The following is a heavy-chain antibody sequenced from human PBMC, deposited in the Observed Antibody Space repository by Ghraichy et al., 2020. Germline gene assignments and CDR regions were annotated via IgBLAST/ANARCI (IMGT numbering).Heavy chain of an antibody. CDR1: GGSISSGGYY. V-gene: IGHV4-61*09. CDR3: AREGLVRESVPDY. D-gene: IGHD3-10*01. J-gene: IGHJ4*02. CDR2: IYASGST. Sequence: SETLSLTCTVSGGSISSGGYYWSWFRQPAGKGLERIGHIYASGSTNFNPSLQSRVTMSVDSSKNQFSLNLYFVTAADTAVYYCAREGLVRESVPDYWGPGTLVTVSS.